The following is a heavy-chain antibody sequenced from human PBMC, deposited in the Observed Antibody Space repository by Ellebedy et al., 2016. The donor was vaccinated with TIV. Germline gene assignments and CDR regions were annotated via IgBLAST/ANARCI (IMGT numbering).Heavy chain of an antibody. CDR2: IIPISDTA. D-gene: IGHD2-15*01. CDR1: GGTFSSYT. CDR3: ARDGDIVAGVDGAPFDY. Sequence: SVKVSCXASGGTFSSYTISWVRQAPGQGLEWMGGIIPISDTANYAQKFQGRVTITADESTSTAYMELRSLRSDDTSVYYCARDGDIVAGVDGAPFDYWGQGTLVTVSS. V-gene: IGHV1-69*13. J-gene: IGHJ4*02.